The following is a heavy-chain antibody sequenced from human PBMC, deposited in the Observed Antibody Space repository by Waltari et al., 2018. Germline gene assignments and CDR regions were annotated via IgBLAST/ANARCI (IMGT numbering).Heavy chain of an antibody. J-gene: IGHJ4*02. D-gene: IGHD3-3*01. V-gene: IGHV4-34*01. CDR3: ARTKARYYDFWSGYSYYFDY. CDR1: GGSFSGYY. Sequence: QVQLQQWGAGLLKPSETLSLTCAVYGGSFSGYYWSWIRPPPGTGLEWIGEINHSGSTNYNPSLKSRVTISVDTSKNQFSLKLSSVTAADTAVYYCARTKARYYDFWSGYSYYFDYWGQGTLVTVSS. CDR2: INHSGST.